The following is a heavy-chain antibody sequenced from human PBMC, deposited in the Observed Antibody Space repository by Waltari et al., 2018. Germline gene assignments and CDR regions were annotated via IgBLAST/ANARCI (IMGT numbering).Heavy chain of an antibody. V-gene: IGHV4-59*12. CDR3: ARDRIPHIAVGYFDY. J-gene: IGHJ4*02. CDR2: IYYSGST. D-gene: IGHD6-19*01. CDR1: GGSISSYY. Sequence: QVQLQESGPGLVKPSETLSLTCTVSGGSISSYYWSWIRQPPGKGLEWIGYIYYSGSTNDNPSLKSRVTISVDTSKNQFSLQLNSVTPEDTAVYYCARDRIPHIAVGYFDYWGQGTLVTVSS.